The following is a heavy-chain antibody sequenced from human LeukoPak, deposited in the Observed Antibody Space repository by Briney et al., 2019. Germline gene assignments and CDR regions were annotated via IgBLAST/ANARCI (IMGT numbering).Heavy chain of an antibody. CDR3: ARTGYSSGWYPFGAFDY. Sequence: GGSLRLSCAASGFTFSSYSMNWVRQAPGKGLEWVSSISSSSSYIYYADSVKGRSTISRDNAKNSLYLQMNSLRAEDTAVYYCARTGYSSGWYPFGAFDYWGQGTLVTVSS. V-gene: IGHV3-21*01. J-gene: IGHJ4*02. CDR2: ISSSSSYI. CDR1: GFTFSSYS. D-gene: IGHD6-19*01.